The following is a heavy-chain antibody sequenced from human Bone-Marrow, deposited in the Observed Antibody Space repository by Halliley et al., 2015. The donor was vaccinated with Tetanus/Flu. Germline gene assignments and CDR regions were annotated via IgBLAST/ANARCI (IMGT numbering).Heavy chain of an antibody. CDR3: ARDLAAVSPSSFYYGMDV. Sequence: QVQLVQSGAAVKKPGASVKVSCKSSGYTFTSYGITWVRQAPGQGLEWMGWISAYNGDTHYAQMVRDRVTMTRDTSTSTVYMELKSLRSDDTAVYFCARDLAAVSPSSFYYGMDVWGQGTTVTVSS. J-gene: IGHJ6*02. D-gene: IGHD6-25*01. CDR2: ISAYNGDT. V-gene: IGHV1-18*04. CDR1: GYTFTSYG.